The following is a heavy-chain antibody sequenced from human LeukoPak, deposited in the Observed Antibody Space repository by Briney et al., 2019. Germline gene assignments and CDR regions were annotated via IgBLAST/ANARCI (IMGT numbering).Heavy chain of an antibody. CDR2: IRYDGSNK. CDR1: GFTFSSYG. J-gene: IGHJ4*02. D-gene: IGHD3-3*01. V-gene: IGHV3-30*02. CDR3: AIDGYYDFWSGYTTFDY. Sequence: PGGSLRLSCAASGFTFSSYGMHSVRQAPGKGLEWVAFIRYDGSNKYYADSVKGRFTISRDNSKNTLYLQMNSLRAEDTAVYYCAIDGYYDFWSGYTTFDYWGQGTLVTVSS.